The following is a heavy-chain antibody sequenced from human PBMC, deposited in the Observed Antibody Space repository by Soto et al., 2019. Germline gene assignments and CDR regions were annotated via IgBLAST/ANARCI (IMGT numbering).Heavy chain of an antibody. CDR1: GYTFTSYG. CDR3: ARDVPTVTTGGPDY. V-gene: IGHV1-18*01. CDR2: ISAYNGST. J-gene: IGHJ4*02. D-gene: IGHD4-17*01. Sequence: QVQLVQSGVEVEKPGASVKVSCKASGYTFTSYGVSWVRQAPGQGLEWMGWISAYNGSTNYAQKFQGRVTMTTDTSTSTAYMELRSLRSDDTAVYYCARDVPTVTTGGPDYWGQGTLVTVSS.